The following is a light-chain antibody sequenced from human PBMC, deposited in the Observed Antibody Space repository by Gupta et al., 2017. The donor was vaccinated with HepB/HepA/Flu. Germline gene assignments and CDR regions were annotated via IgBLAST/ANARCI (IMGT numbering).Light chain of an antibody. CDR3: HQRDNWGLT. V-gene: IGKV3-11*01. CDR1: QSVSNY. J-gene: IGKJ4*01. Sequence: EIVLTKSPATLSLSPGERATLSCRASQSVSNYLAWYQHKPGQAPRLLLYDASNRATGIPARFSGSGSGTDFTLTISSLESEDFAVYYCHQRDNWGLTFGGGTKVEIK. CDR2: DAS.